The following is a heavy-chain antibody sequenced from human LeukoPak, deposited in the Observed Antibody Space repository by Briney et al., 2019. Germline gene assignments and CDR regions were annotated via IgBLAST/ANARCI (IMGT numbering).Heavy chain of an antibody. J-gene: IGHJ4*02. CDR2: INPSGGST. CDR3: ATAANILTGYSPPDY. Sequence: ASVKVSCKASGYTFTGYYMHWVRQAPGQGLEWMGIINPSGGSTSYAQKFQGRVTMTRDTSTSTVYMELSSLRSEDTAVYYCATAANILTGYSPPDYWGQGTLVTVSS. D-gene: IGHD3-9*01. CDR1: GYTFTGYY. V-gene: IGHV1-46*01.